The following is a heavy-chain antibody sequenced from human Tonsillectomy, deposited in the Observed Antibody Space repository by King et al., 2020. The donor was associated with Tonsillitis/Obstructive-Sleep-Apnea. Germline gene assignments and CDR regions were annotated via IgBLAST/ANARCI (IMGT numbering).Heavy chain of an antibody. CDR2: IYSGGSI. J-gene: IGHJ3*02. CDR3: ARDGRYSSSWWGAFDI. V-gene: IGHV3-53*01. D-gene: IGHD6-13*01. CDR1: GFTVSSNY. Sequence: VQLVESGGGLIQPGGSLRLSCAASGFTVSSNYMSWVRQAPGKGLEWVSVIYSGGSIYYADSVKGRFTISRDNSKNTLYLQMNSLGAEDTAVYYCARDGRYSSSWWGAFDIWGQGTMVTVSS.